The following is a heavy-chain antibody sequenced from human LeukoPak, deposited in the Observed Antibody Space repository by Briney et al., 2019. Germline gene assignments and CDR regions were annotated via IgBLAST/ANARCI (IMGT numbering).Heavy chain of an antibody. CDR1: GYTFISYG. V-gene: IGHV1-18*01. CDR2: ITAYNGYT. J-gene: IGHJ3*02. Sequence: APVKVSCKASGYTFISYGISWVRQAPGQGLEWMGWITAYNGYTNYTQKFQGRVTMTTDASTSTAYMELRSLRSDDTAVYYCARNGSSYLDAFDIWGQGTLVTVSS. CDR3: ARNGSSYLDAFDI. D-gene: IGHD3-22*01.